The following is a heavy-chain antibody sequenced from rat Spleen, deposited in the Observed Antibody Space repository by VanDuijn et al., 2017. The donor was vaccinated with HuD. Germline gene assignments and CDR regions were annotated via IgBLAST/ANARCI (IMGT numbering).Heavy chain of an antibody. CDR3: ASRAPFAY. Sequence: EVQLVETGGGLVQPGRSLKLSCEASGFTFSSYWMYWVRQTPTKGLEWVATINFDGSSTYYRDSVRGRFSISRDNAKSILYLQMDSLRSEDTATYYCASRAPFAYWGQGTLVTVSS. CDR2: INFDGSST. J-gene: IGHJ3*01. V-gene: IGHV5-29*01. CDR1: GFTFSSYW. D-gene: IGHD4-1*01.